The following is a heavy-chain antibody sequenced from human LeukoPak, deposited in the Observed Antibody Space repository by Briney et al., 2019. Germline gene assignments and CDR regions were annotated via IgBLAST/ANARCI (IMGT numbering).Heavy chain of an antibody. Sequence: PGGSLRLSCAASGFTVSSNYMSWVRQAPGKGLEWVSVIYSGGSTYYADSVKGRFTISRDNSKITLYLQMNSLRAEDTAVYYCAREADCSSTSCYAPYFDYWGQGTLVTVSS. CDR2: IYSGGST. D-gene: IGHD2-2*01. CDR3: AREADCSSTSCYAPYFDY. CDR1: GFTVSSNY. J-gene: IGHJ4*02. V-gene: IGHV3-53*01.